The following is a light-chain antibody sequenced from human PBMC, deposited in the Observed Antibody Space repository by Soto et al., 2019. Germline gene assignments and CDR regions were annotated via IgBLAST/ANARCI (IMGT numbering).Light chain of an antibody. Sequence: DIQLTQSPSFLSTSVGDRVTITCRASQRISSDLAWYQQKPGKAPKLLIYAASTLQSGVPSRFSGSGSGTEFTLTISSLQPEDFATYYCQQLNSYLLTFGQGTRLEIK. CDR1: QRISSD. CDR3: QQLNSYLLT. J-gene: IGKJ5*01. V-gene: IGKV1-9*01. CDR2: AAS.